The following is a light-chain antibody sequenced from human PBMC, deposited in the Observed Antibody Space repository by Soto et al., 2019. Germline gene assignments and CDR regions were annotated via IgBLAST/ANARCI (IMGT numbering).Light chain of an antibody. CDR1: SSDIGDHNS. CDR3: SSYTTSTTVI. CDR2: AVS. Sequence: QSALTQPASVSGSPGQSITISCTGTSSDIGDHNSVSWYLQQPGKAPKLMIYAVSNRPSGVSNRFSDSKSGNTASLTISGLQAEDEADYYCSSYTTSTTVIFGGGTKLTVL. V-gene: IGLV2-14*03. J-gene: IGLJ2*01.